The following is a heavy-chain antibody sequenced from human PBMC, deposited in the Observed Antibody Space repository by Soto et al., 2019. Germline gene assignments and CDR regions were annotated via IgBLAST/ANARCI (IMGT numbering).Heavy chain of an antibody. V-gene: IGHV5-51*01. CDR1: GYSFTSYW. J-gene: IGHJ6*02. D-gene: IGHD2-2*01. CDR3: ARQTLGCSSTSCSYYYYYGMDV. CDR2: IYPGDSDT. Sequence: GESLKISCKGSGYSFTSYWIGWVRQMPGKGLEWMGIIYPGDSDTRYSPSFQGQVTISADKSISTAYLQWSSLKASDTAMYYCARQTLGCSSTSCSYYYYYGMDVWGQGTTVTVSS.